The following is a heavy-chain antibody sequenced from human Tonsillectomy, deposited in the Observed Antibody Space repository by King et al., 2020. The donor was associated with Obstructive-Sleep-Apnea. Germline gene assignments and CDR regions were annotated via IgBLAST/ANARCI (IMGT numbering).Heavy chain of an antibody. Sequence: VQLVESGGGLVQPGGSLRLSCAASGFTVSSNYMSWVRQAPGKGLEWVSVIYSGGSTYYADSVKGRFTISRDNSKNTLYLQMNSLRAEDTAVDYCARPGVDTAMAFDYWGQGTLVTVSS. CDR3: ARPGVDTAMAFDY. CDR1: GFTVSSNY. D-gene: IGHD5-18*01. V-gene: IGHV3-66*04. CDR2: IYSGGST. J-gene: IGHJ4*02.